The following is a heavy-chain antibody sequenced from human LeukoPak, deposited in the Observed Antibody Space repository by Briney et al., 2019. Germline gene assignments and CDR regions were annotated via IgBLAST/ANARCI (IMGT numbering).Heavy chain of an antibody. CDR1: GGTFISYA. J-gene: IGHJ4*02. CDR3: ASQSKIAAAGFDY. CDR2: IIPIFGTA. D-gene: IGHD6-13*01. Sequence: SVKVSCKASGGTFISYAISWVRQAPGQGLEWMGGIIPIFGTANYAQKFQGRVTITTDESTSTAYMELSSLRSEDTAVYYCASQSKIAAAGFDYWGQGTLVTVSS. V-gene: IGHV1-69*05.